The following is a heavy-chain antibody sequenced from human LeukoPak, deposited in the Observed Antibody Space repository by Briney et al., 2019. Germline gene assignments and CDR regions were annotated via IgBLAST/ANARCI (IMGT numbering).Heavy chain of an antibody. CDR3: AKDLCSCSGGSCCFDY. D-gene: IGHD2-15*01. J-gene: IGHJ4*02. CDR1: GFTFSSYA. Sequence: GGSLRLSCAASGFTFSSYAMSWVRQAPGKGLEWVSAIGGSGGSTYYADSVKGRFTISRDNSKNTLYLQMNSLRAEDTAVYYCAKDLCSCSGGSCCFDYWGQGTLVTVSS. V-gene: IGHV3-23*01. CDR2: IGGSGGST.